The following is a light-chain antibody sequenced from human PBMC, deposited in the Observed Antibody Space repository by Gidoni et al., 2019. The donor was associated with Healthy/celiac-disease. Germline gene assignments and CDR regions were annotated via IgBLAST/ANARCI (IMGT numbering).Light chain of an antibody. J-gene: IGKJ2*01. Sequence: DIQMTQSPSSLSASVGDRVTITCRASHSISSYLNLYPQKPGKAPKLLLYAASSLQSGVPSRFIGMGSGKDFPRTISSLQLEYLVNYYVQQSYSTPYTFGQGNKLEIK. CDR2: AAS. V-gene: IGKV1-39*01. CDR3: QQSYSTPYT. CDR1: HSISSY.